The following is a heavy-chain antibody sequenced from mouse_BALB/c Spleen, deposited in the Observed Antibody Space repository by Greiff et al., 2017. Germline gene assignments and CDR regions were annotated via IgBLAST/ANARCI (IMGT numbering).Heavy chain of an antibody. V-gene: IGHV2-9*02. CDR2: IWAGGST. J-gene: IGHJ3*01. CDR1: GFSLTSYG. D-gene: IGHD1-2*01. Sequence: VQLQQSGPGLVAPSQSLSITCTVSGFSLTSYGVHWVRQPPGKGLEWLGVIWAGGSTNYNSALMSRLSISKDNSKSQVFLKMNSLQTDDTAMYYCAREGDYGPAWFAYWGQGTLVTVSA. CDR3: AREGDYGPAWFAY.